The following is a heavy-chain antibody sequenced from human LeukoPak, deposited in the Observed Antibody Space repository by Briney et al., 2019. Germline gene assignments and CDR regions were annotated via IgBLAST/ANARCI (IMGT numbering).Heavy chain of an antibody. CDR3: ARELVVAATRFHYFGMDV. Sequence: EASVTVSCKASGYRFTGYALHWVRQAPGQRLEWIGWINAGNGSTKYSQKFQDRVTVIRDTSASTAYMELSNLRSEDTAEYYCARELVVAATRFHYFGMDVWGQGTTVTVSS. CDR2: INAGNGST. V-gene: IGHV1-3*01. J-gene: IGHJ6*02. D-gene: IGHD2-15*01. CDR1: GYRFTGYA.